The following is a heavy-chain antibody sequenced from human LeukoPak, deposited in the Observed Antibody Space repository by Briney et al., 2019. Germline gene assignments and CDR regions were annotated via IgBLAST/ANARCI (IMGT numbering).Heavy chain of an antibody. CDR1: GASMNSYY. V-gene: IGHV4-59*01. CDR2: IYYTGST. Sequence: SETLSLTCSVSGASMNSYYWTWLRQPPGKALECFGYIYYTGSTNYNPSLKSRVTMSMATSKKQFSLRLSSVTAADTAVYYCARVYTTGWSSDAFDIWGQGTTVIVSS. J-gene: IGHJ3*02. CDR3: ARVYTTGWSSDAFDI. D-gene: IGHD6-19*01.